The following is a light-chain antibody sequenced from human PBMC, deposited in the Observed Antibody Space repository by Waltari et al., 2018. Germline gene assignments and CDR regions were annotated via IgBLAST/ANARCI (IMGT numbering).Light chain of an antibody. J-gene: IGKJ2*01. V-gene: IGKV1-39*01. Sequence: DIQMTQSPSSLSASVGDRVTITCRASQNIATYLNWYQPKPGKAPNLLIYGASNLQSGVPSRFSGSGSGTDFTLTISSLQREDLAIYYCQHGYSTLYTFGQGTNLEIK. CDR1: QNIATY. CDR3: QHGYSTLYT. CDR2: GAS.